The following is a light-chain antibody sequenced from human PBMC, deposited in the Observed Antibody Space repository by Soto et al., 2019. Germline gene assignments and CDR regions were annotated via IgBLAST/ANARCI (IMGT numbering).Light chain of an antibody. CDR2: DVS. Sequence: QSALTQPASVSGSPGQSITISCTGTSSDVGGYNYVSWYQQHPGKVPKLMIYDVSYRPSGVSNRFSGYKSGNTASLTIFGLHAEDESDYYCNSYTTSSTYVFGTGTRSPS. CDR3: NSYTTSSTYV. V-gene: IGLV2-14*01. J-gene: IGLJ1*01. CDR1: SSDVGGYNY.